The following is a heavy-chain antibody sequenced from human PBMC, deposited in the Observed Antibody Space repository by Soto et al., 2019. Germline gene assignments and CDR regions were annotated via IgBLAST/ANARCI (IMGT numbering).Heavy chain of an antibody. CDR1: GYTFTSYG. Sequence: ASVKVSCKASGYTFTSYGISWVRQAPGQGLEWMGWISAYNGNTNYAQKLQGRVTMTTDTSTSTAYMELSSLRSDDTAVYYCAADSLTIFGVEETYGMDVWGQVTTVTVS. CDR2: ISAYNGNT. CDR3: AADSLTIFGVEETYGMDV. V-gene: IGHV1-18*01. D-gene: IGHD3-3*01. J-gene: IGHJ6*02.